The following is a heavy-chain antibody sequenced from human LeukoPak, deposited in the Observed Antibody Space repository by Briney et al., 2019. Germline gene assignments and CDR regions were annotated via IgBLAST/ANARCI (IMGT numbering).Heavy chain of an antibody. CDR2: IKQDGSEK. CDR3: ANGDGFDY. J-gene: IGHJ4*02. CDR1: GFTFSTYW. D-gene: IGHD5-24*01. Sequence: GVSLRLSCATSGFTFSTYWMSWVRQAPGKGLEWVANIKQDGSEKYYADSVTGRFTISRDNAKNLLYLQMNSLRVEDTAVYYCANGDGFDYWGQGTLVTVSS. V-gene: IGHV3-7*01.